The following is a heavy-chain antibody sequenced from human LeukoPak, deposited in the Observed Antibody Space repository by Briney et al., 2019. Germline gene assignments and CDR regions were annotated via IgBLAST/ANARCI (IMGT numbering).Heavy chain of an antibody. CDR2: IYYSGST. D-gene: IGHD3-22*01. J-gene: IGHJ5*02. CDR3: ARGYYYDSSGYYGDWFDP. CDR1: GGSISSYY. Sequence: PSETLSLTCTVSGGSISSYYWSWIRQPPRKGLEWIVYIYYSGSTNYNPSLKSRVTISVDTSKNQFPLKLSSVTAADTAVYYCARGYYYDSSGYYGDWFDPWGQGTLVTVSS. V-gene: IGHV4-59*01.